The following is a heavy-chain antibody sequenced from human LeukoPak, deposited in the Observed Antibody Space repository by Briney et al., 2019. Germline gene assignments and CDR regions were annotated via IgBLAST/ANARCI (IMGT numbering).Heavy chain of an antibody. V-gene: IGHV4-34*01. D-gene: IGHD2-15*01. CDR2: INHSGST. CDR3: ARAGAYCSGGSCYSYNFDY. CDR1: GGSFSGYY. Sequence: KPSETLSLTCAVYGGSFSGYYWSWIRQPPGKGLEWIGEINHSGSTNYNPSLKSRVTISVDTSKNQFSLKLSSVTAADTAVYYCARAGAYCSGGSCYSYNFDYWGQGTLVTVSS. J-gene: IGHJ4*02.